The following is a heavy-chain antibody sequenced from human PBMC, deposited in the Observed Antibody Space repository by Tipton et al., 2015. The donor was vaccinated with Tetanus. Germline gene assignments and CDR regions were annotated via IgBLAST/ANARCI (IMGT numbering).Heavy chain of an antibody. D-gene: IGHD1-14*01. CDR3: ARGQRTVYYYYGMDV. Sequence: TLSLTCAVYGGSFSGYYWSWIRQPPGKGLEWIGEINHSGSTNYNPSLKSRVTISVDTSKTQFSRKLSSVTAADTAVYYCARGQRTVYYYYGMDVWGQGTTVTVSS. CDR2: INHSGST. J-gene: IGHJ6*02. V-gene: IGHV4-34*01. CDR1: GGSFSGYY.